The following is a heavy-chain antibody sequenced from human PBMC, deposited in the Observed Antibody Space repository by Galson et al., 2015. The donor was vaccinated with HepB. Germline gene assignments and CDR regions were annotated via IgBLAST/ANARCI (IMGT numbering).Heavy chain of an antibody. D-gene: IGHD3-10*01. Sequence: SLRLSCAASGFIVDGSGMSWVRQAPGKGLEWVSGISASGGETYYADPGKGRFTLSTDNSQNTVYLQMNSLRVDDSALYYCTRDSGWESAYWGQGTLVTVSS. CDR2: ISASGGET. J-gene: IGHJ4*02. CDR1: GFIVDGSG. CDR3: TRDSGWESAY. V-gene: IGHV3-23*01.